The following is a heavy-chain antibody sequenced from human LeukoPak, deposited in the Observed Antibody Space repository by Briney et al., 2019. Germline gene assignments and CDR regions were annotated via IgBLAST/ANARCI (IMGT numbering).Heavy chain of an antibody. CDR2: IHPHGTM. CDR1: DESISSSSYY. V-gene: IGHV4-39*01. J-gene: IGHJ4*02. CDR3: SRGWDACKLGNY. Sequence: SETLSLTCSASDESISSSSYYWGWIRQPPGKGLEWIGTIHPHGTMYYNPSLKSRVTVSVDKSKSLFSLKLSSVTAADTAVYYCSRGWDACKLGNYWGQGSLVTVSP. D-gene: IGHD1-26*01.